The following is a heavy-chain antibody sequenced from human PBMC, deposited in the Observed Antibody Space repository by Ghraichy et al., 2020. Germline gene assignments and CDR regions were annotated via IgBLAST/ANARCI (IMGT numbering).Heavy chain of an antibody. CDR1: GFTFSSYW. CDR2: INTDGSST. CDR3: ARILVSEYGGHPMGY. V-gene: IGHV3-74*01. J-gene: IGHJ4*02. Sequence: GGSLRLSCAASGFTFSSYWMHWVRQAPGKGLVWVSRINTDGSSTTYADSVKGRFTISRDNAKNTLYLQMNSLRAEDTAVYYCARILVSEYGGHPMGYWGQGNLVTLSS. D-gene: IGHD5-12*01.